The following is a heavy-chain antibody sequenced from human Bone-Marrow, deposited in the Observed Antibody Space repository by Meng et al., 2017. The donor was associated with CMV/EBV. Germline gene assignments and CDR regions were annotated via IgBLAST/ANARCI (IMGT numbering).Heavy chain of an antibody. Sequence: SVKVSCKASGYTFTGYYMHWVRQAPGQGLEWMGGIIPIFGTANYAQKFQGRVTITTDESTSTVYMELSSLRSDDTAMYYCARDDNWGPDYWGQGTLVTVSS. CDR3: ARDDNWGPDY. CDR2: IIPIFGTA. V-gene: IGHV1-69*05. D-gene: IGHD7-27*01. J-gene: IGHJ4*02. CDR1: GYTFTGYY.